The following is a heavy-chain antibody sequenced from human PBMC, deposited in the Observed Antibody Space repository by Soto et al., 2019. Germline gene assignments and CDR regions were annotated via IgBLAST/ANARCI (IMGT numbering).Heavy chain of an antibody. Sequence: GGSLRLSCAASGFTFSSYAMSWVRQAPGKGLEWVSAISGSGGSTYYADSVKGRFTISRGNSKNTLYLQMNSLRAEDTAVYYCAKSSRGAYSSGWYDPFYFDYWGQGTLVTVSS. CDR3: AKSSRGAYSSGWYDPFYFDY. D-gene: IGHD6-19*01. J-gene: IGHJ4*02. CDR1: GFTFSSYA. V-gene: IGHV3-23*01. CDR2: ISGSGGST.